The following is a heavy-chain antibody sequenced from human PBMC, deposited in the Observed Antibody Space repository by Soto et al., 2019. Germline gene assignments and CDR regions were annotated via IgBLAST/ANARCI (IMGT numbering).Heavy chain of an antibody. CDR2: SRDKAQGYSI. CDR3: ATSGWNEDFYYYYGMNV. Sequence: EVQLVESGGGLVQPGGSLRLSCAGSGFTLSDHYIDWVRQAPGKGLEWVGRSRDKAQGYSITYAASVKGRFTTSRDESKNSVYLQMNSLKTEDTAVYYCATSGWNEDFYYYYGMNVWGQGTTVTVSS. J-gene: IGHJ6*02. CDR1: GFTLSDHY. D-gene: IGHD6-19*01. V-gene: IGHV3-72*01.